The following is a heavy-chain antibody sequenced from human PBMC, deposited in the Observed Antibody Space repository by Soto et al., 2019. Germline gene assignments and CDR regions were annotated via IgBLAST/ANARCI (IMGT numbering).Heavy chain of an antibody. Sequence: GGSLRLSCAASGFTFSSYAMHWVRQAPGKGLEWVAVISYDGSNKYYADSVKGRFTISRDNSKNTLYLQMNSLRAEDTAAYYCARESGYYYDSSGYYYSGPGDAFDIWGQGTMVTVSS. CDR2: ISYDGSNK. J-gene: IGHJ3*02. D-gene: IGHD3-22*01. CDR3: ARESGYYYDSSGYYYSGPGDAFDI. CDR1: GFTFSSYA. V-gene: IGHV3-30-3*01.